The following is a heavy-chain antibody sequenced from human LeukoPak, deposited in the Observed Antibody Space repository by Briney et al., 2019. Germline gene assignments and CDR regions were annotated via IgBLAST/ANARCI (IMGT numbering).Heavy chain of an antibody. V-gene: IGHV1-8*01. D-gene: IGHD6-19*01. CDR1: GYTFTSYD. J-gene: IGHJ4*02. Sequence: ASVKVSCKASGYTFTSYDINWVRQATGQGLEWMGWMNPNSGNTNYAQKFQDRVTMTTDTSTSTAYMELRSLRSDDTAVYYCARDIVVAGIVGYWGQGTPVTVSS. CDR3: ARDIVVAGIVGY. CDR2: MNPNSGNT.